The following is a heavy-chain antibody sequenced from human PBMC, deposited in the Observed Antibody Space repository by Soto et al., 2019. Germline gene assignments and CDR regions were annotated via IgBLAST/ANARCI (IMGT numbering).Heavy chain of an antibody. D-gene: IGHD6-13*01. J-gene: IGHJ6*02. CDR2: TYYRSKWYN. CDR1: GGSVASNSAA. V-gene: IGHV6-1*01. Sequence: TLSLTFSISGGSVASNSAAWNCIRQSPSRGLEWLGRTYYRSKWYNDYAVSVKSRITINPDTSKNQFSLQLSSVTPEDTAVYYCARDRSSWYRYYYYYGMDVWGQGTTVTVSS. CDR3: ARDRSSWYRYYYYYGMDV.